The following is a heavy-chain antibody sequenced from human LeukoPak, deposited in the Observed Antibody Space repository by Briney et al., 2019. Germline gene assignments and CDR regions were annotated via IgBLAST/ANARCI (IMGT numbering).Heavy chain of an antibody. Sequence: GGCLRLSCAASGFTFSDYAMHWVRQAPGKGLEWVAVLSYGGTNKYYADSVKGRFTISRDNSKNTMFLQMNSLRAEDTAVYYCARDRSGYANDAFDFWGQGTMVTVSS. CDR1: GFTFSDYA. D-gene: IGHD3-3*01. J-gene: IGHJ3*01. CDR2: LSYGGTNK. CDR3: ARDRSGYANDAFDF. V-gene: IGHV3-30-3*01.